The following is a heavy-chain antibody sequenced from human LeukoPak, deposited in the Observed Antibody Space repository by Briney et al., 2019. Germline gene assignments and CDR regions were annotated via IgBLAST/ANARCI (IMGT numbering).Heavy chain of an antibody. CDR3: ASSRSRDGYNWEY. V-gene: IGHV4-59*08. J-gene: IGHJ4*02. D-gene: IGHD5-24*01. Sequence: PSETLSLTCTVSGGSISSYYWSWIRQPPGKGLEWIGYIYYSGSTNYNPSLKSRVTISVDTSKNQFSLKLSSVTAADTAVYYCASSRSRDGYNWEYWGQGTLVTVSS. CDR1: GGSISSYY. CDR2: IYYSGST.